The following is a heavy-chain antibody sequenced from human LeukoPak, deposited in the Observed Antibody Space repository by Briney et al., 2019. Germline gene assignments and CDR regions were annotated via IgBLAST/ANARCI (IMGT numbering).Heavy chain of an antibody. CDR1: GFTFSSYA. D-gene: IGHD1-1*01. CDR2: ISYDGSNK. Sequence: PGGSLRLSCEASGFTFSSYAMHWVRQAPGKGLEWVAVISYDGSNKYYADSVKGRFTISRDNSKNTLYLQMNSLRAEDSAVYYCARDFNWAFDFWGQGILVTVSS. V-gene: IGHV3-30-3*01. J-gene: IGHJ4*02. CDR3: ARDFNWAFDF.